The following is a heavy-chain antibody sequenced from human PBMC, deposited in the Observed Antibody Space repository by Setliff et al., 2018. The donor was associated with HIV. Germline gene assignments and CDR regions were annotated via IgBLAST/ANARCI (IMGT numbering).Heavy chain of an antibody. D-gene: IGHD3-9*01. Sequence: LSLTCTVSGGSISSYYWSWIRQPPGKGLEWIGYIYYSGSTYYNPSLKSRVTISVDTSKNQFSLKLSSVTAADTAVYYCARGPPATGFSRELDYWGQGTLVTVSS. V-gene: IGHV4-59*08. J-gene: IGHJ4*02. CDR3: ARGPPATGFSRELDY. CDR2: IYYSGST. CDR1: GGSISSYY.